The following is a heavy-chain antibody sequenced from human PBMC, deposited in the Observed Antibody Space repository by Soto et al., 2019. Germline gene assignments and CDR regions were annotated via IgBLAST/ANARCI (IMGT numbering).Heavy chain of an antibody. J-gene: IGHJ6*03. CDR2: ISAYNGNT. CDR1: GYTFTSYG. D-gene: IGHD2-2*01. Sequence: ASVKVSCKASGYTFTSYGISWVRQAPGQGLEWMGWISAYNGNTNYAQKLQGRVTMTTDTSTSTAYMELRSLRSDDPALYSGARAKGIVVVPAAGYMDAGAKGPRSPSP. CDR3: ARAKGIVVVPAAGYMDA. V-gene: IGHV1-18*01.